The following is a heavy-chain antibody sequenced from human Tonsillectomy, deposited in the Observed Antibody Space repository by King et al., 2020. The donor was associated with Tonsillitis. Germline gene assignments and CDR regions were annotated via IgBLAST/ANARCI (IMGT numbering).Heavy chain of an antibody. Sequence: LQLQESGPGLVKPSETLSLTCTVSGGSISSSSQYWGWIRQPPGKGLGWIGSIYYSGSTNYNPSLKSRVTMSVDTSKNQSSLKLSSVTAADMAIYYCAGLKCDSSVRWGHDAFEIWGQGTMVTVSS. CDR3: AGLKCDSSVRWGHDAFEI. D-gene: IGHD3-22*01. CDR1: GGSISSSSQY. CDR2: IYYSGST. V-gene: IGHV4-39*01. J-gene: IGHJ3*02.